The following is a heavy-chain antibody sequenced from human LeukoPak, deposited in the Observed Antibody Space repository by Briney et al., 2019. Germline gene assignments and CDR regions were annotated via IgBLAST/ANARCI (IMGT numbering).Heavy chain of an antibody. CDR1: GFTSSSYS. D-gene: IGHD3-22*01. CDR3: AREQNYYDSSGVP. V-gene: IGHV3-21*01. CDR2: ISSSSSYI. J-gene: IGHJ5*02. Sequence: PGGSLRLSCAASGFTSSSYSMNWVRQAPGKGLEWVSSISSSSSYIYYADSVKGRFTISRDNAKNSLYLQMDSLRAEDTAMYYCAREQNYYDSSGVPWGQGTLVTVSS.